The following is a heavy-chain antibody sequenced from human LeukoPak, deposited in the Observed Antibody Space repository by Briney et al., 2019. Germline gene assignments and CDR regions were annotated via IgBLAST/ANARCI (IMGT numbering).Heavy chain of an antibody. V-gene: IGHV3-23*01. CDR2: IGGSGGST. CDR1: GFTFSSYA. J-gene: IGHJ6*03. D-gene: IGHD2-2*01. Sequence: GGSLRLSCAASGFTFSSYAMSWVRQAPGKGLEWVSGIGGSGGSTYYADSVKGRFTISRDNSNNTPYLQMNSLRAEDTAVYYCAKDLYCSSTSCYMDVWGKGTTVTVSS. CDR3: AKDLYCSSTSCYMDV.